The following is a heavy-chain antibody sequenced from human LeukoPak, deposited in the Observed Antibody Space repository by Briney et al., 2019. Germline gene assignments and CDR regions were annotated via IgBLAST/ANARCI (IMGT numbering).Heavy chain of an antibody. Sequence: ASVKVSCTASGGTFSSYAISWVRQAPGQGLEWMGGIIPIFGTANYAQKFQGRVTITADESTSTAYMELSSLRSEDTAVYYCAREDGLRLGELSLSATAYFDYWGQGTLVTVSS. CDR2: IIPIFGTA. CDR3: AREDGLRLGELSLSATAYFDY. J-gene: IGHJ4*02. V-gene: IGHV1-69*13. CDR1: GGTFSSYA. D-gene: IGHD3-16*02.